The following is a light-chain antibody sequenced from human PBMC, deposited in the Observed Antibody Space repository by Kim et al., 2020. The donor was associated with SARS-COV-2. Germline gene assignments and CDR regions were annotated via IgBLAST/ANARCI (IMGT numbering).Light chain of an antibody. V-gene: IGLV2-14*01. J-gene: IGLJ1*01. Sequence: QSALTQPASVSGSPGQSITISCIGTSSDVGAYDYVSWYQQHPGKAPKLILYDVKKRPSGVSDRFSGSKFGKTASLTISGLQAEDEADYFCSSYASTTFLFGTGTKVTVL. CDR1: SSDVGAYDY. CDR2: DVK. CDR3: SSYASTTFL.